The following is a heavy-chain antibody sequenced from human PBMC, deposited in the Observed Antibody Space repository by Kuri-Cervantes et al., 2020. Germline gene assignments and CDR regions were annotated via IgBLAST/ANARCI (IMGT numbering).Heavy chain of an antibody. CDR1: GFTFSRYA. V-gene: IGHV3-30-3*01. CDR2: ISYDGTNK. D-gene: IGHD3-9*01. J-gene: IGHJ4*02. Sequence: GESLKISCAASGFTFSRYAMHWVRQAPGKGVEWVAVISYDGTNKYYAESVKGRLTISRDNSKNTLYLQMNSLRPEDRSVYFCARGGYYDILTIGFDYWGQGALVTVSS. CDR3: ARGGYYDILTIGFDY.